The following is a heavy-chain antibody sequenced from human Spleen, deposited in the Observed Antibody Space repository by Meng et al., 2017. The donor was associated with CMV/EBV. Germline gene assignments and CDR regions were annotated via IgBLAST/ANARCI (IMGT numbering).Heavy chain of an antibody. CDR2: VRFDGSDK. J-gene: IGHJ4*02. CDR1: GFTFSAFG. V-gene: IGHV3-30*02. D-gene: IGHD6-13*01. Sequence: GESLKISCAASGFTFSAFGLHWVRQAPDKGLEWVAFVRFDGSDKYYADSVKGRFTISRDNSKNTLYLQMNSLRAEDTAVYYCAKIPYSSSPFYFDYWGQGTLVTVSS. CDR3: AKIPYSSSPFYFDY.